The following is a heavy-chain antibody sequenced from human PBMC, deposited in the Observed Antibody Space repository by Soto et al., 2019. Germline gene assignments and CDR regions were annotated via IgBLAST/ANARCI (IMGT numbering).Heavy chain of an antibody. V-gene: IGHV4-61*01. CDR2: IYYSGST. J-gene: IGHJ3*02. D-gene: IGHD3-10*01. CDR3: ARATAPIARGAFDI. CDR1: GGSVSSGSYY. Sequence: KPSETLSLTCTVSGGSVSSGSYYWSWIRQPPGKGLEWIGYIYYSGSTNYNPSLKSRVTISVDTSKNQFSLKLSSVTAADTAVYYCARATAPIARGAFDIWGQGTMVTVSS.